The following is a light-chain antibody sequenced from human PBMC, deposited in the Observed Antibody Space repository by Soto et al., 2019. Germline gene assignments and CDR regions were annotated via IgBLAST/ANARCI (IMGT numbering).Light chain of an antibody. Sequence: EILLTQSPATLSVSPGERATLSCRASQSVGPNLVWYQQKFGQAPRLLIYGVSTRATGVPARLSGSGSGTEFTLTISRMAPEDFAVYYCQQYGSSGTFGQGTKVDIK. J-gene: IGKJ1*01. CDR3: QQYGSSGT. CDR2: GVS. CDR1: QSVGPN. V-gene: IGKV3-20*01.